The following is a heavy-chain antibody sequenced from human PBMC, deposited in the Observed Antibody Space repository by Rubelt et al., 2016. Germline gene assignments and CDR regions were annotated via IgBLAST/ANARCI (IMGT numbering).Heavy chain of an antibody. J-gene: IGHJ5*02. V-gene: IGHV1-18*01. CDR2: IGAYNGNT. D-gene: IGHD6-13*01. CDR3: ARMRGPYSSSGGEFDP. Sequence: QVQLVQSGAEVKKPGASVKVSCKASGYTFTSYGISWVRQALGQGLEWMGWIGAYNGNTNYAQKLRCRVPRTPDASTSTAYVELRSLRADDTAVYSGARMRGPYSSSGGEFDPWGQGTLVTVSS. CDR1: GYTFTSYG.